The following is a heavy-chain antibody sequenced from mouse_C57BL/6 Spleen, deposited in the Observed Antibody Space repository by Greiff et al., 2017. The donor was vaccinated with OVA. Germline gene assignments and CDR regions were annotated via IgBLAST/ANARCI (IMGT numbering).Heavy chain of an antibody. CDR3: ARSTTVVATNFDV. CDR1: GYSFTGYY. J-gene: IGHJ1*03. CDR2: INPSTGGT. Sequence: VQLQQSGPELVKPGASVKISCKASGYSFTGYYMNWVKQSPEKSLEWIGEINPSTGGTTYNQKFKAKATLTVDKSSSTADMQLKSLTSEDSAVYYCARSTTVVATNFDVWGTGTTVTVSS. D-gene: IGHD1-1*01. V-gene: IGHV1-42*01.